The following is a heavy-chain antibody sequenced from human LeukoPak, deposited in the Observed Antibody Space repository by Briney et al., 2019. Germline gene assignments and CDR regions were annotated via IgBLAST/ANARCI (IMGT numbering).Heavy chain of an antibody. CDR1: GLSVGSNY. Sequence: QSGGSLRLSCAASGLSVGSNYWSWVRQAPGKGLEWVSIIYSGGSTSYADSVKGRFTISRDNSENTVYLQMNSLRGEDTAVYYCARGDSGKWNFKRGFDYWGQGTLSPSPQ. CDR2: IYSGGST. V-gene: IGHV3-53*01. CDR3: ARGDSGKWNFKRGFDY. J-gene: IGHJ4*02. D-gene: IGHD1-26*01.